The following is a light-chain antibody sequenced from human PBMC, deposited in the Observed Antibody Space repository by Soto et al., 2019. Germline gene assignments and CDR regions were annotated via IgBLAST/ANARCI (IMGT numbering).Light chain of an antibody. CDR3: ATWDDSRKGV. J-gene: IGLJ1*01. Sequence: QSVLTEPPSASETPGQRIIRSCSGSTSNIESHSVNWFQQVPGTAPRLLIITNNQRPSGVPDRFSGSKSGASASLAISGLQSEDEATYYCATWDDSRKGVFGTGTKVTVL. CDR1: TSNIESHS. CDR2: TNN. V-gene: IGLV1-44*01.